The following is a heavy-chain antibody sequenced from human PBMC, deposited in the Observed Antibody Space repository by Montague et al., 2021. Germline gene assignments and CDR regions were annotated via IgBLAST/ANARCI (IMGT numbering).Heavy chain of an antibody. V-gene: IGHV3-21*01. Sequence: SLRLSCAASGFTFSYYSMLWVHQAPGQGLQWVSSIDSSSSYIFYVDSLKGRFTISRDNAKNSLSLHINSLRADDTGVYYCARYEVASSRSSIDYWGRGTLVTVSS. CDR3: ARYEVASSRSSIDY. CDR2: IDSSSSYI. J-gene: IGHJ4*02. D-gene: IGHD6-6*01. CDR1: GFTFSYYS.